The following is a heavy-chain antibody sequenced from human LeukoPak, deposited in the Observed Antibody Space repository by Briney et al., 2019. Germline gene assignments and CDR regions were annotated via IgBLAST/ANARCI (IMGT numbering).Heavy chain of an antibody. D-gene: IGHD2-2*01. CDR1: GFTFSNYA. J-gene: IGHJ5*02. CDR3: ARGDCSSTSCSSTPKNWFDP. V-gene: IGHV3-23*01. Sequence: GGSLRLSCAASGFTFSNYAMSWVRQAPGKGLEWVSAISGSGGTTYYADSVKGRFTISRDNSMNTLYLQMNSLRAEDTAVFYCARGDCSSTSCSSTPKNWFDPWGQGTLVSVSS. CDR2: ISGSGGTT.